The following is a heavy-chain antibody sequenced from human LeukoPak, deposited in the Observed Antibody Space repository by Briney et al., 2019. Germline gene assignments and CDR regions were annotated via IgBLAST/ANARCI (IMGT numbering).Heavy chain of an antibody. Sequence: PGGSLRLSSADSGFTFSSYNMNWVRQAPGKGLEWVTSITSSSSYIYYADSVKGRFTISRDNAKNSLYLQMDSLRVEDTAEYYCARDPYSGNYGAYYYYYMDVWGKGTTVTVSS. CDR1: GFTFSSYN. D-gene: IGHD1-26*01. V-gene: IGHV3-21*06. CDR2: ITSSSSYI. CDR3: ARDPYSGNYGAYYYYYMDV. J-gene: IGHJ6*03.